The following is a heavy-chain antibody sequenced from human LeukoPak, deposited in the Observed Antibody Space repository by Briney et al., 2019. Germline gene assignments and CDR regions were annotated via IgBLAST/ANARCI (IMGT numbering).Heavy chain of an antibody. V-gene: IGHV3-30*18. D-gene: IGHD6-6*01. CDR1: GFTFSSYG. J-gene: IGHJ6*03. CDR2: ISYDGSNK. CDR3: AKDPSEYSSSFDYMDV. Sequence: PGGSLRLSCAASGFTFSSYGMHWVRQAPGKGLEWVAVISYDGSNKYYADSVKGRFTISRDNSKNTLYLQMNSLRAEDTAVYYCAKDPSEYSSSFDYMDVWGKGTTVTVSS.